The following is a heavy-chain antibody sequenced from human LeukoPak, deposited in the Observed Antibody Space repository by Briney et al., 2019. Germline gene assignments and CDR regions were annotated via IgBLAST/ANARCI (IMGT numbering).Heavy chain of an antibody. CDR3: ARLVADSGYVIDY. D-gene: IGHD5-12*01. V-gene: IGHV4-39*01. CDR2: IYYSGST. J-gene: IGHJ4*02. Sequence: SETLSLTCTVSGGSISSSSYYWGWIRQPPGKGLEWIGSIYYSGSTYYNPSLKSRVTISVDTSKNQFSLKLRSVTAADTAVYYCARLVADSGYVIDYWGQGTLVTVSS. CDR1: GGSISSSSYY.